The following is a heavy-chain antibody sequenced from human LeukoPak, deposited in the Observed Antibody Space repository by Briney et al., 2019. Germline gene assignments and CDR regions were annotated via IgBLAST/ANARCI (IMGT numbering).Heavy chain of an antibody. CDR3: ARDQWIYYYYYGMDV. CDR1: GFTFRSYG. V-gene: IGHV3-33*01. D-gene: IGHD2-2*03. Sequence: GGSLRLPCAASGFTFRSYGMHWVRQAPGKGLEWVAVIWYDGSNKYYADSVKGRFTISRDNSKNTLYLQMNSLRAEDTAVYYCARDQWIYYYYYGMDVWGQGTTVTVSS. CDR2: IWYDGSNK. J-gene: IGHJ6*02.